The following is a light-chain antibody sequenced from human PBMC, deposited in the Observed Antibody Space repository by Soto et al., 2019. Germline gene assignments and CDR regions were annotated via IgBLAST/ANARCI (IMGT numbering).Light chain of an antibody. CDR1: QSIRNNY. CDR3: QQFDNSAIT. V-gene: IGKV3-20*01. J-gene: IGKJ5*01. Sequence: EIVLTQSPGTLSLSPGERATLSCRASQSIRNNYLAWYQHKRGQAPRLLIYGASTRATGIPDRFSGSGSGTDFTLTISRLEPEDFAVYYCQQFDNSAITFGQGTRLEFK. CDR2: GAS.